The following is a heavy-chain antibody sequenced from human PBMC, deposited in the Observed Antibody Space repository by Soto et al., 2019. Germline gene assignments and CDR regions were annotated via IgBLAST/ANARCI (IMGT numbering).Heavy chain of an antibody. CDR3: AIVSFLAPVTGAEIFDF. J-gene: IGHJ3*01. CDR2: LKPNSVDT. V-gene: IGHV1-8*01. D-gene: IGHD2-21*02. CDR1: GYSFTSYD. Sequence: QVQLVQSGAEVKKPGASVKVSCKASGYSFTSYDMNWVRQAPGRGLEWMGWLKPNSVDTDYAQKFQDRVTMTTDTSIRTAYMELSSLRSEDTAVYYCAIVSFLAPVTGAEIFDFWGQGTMVTVSS.